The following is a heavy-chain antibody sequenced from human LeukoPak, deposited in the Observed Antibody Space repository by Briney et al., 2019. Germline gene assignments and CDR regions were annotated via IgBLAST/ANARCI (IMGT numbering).Heavy chain of an antibody. D-gene: IGHD3-22*01. CDR2: IYYSGST. Sequence: SETLSLTCTVSGGSLSSSSYYWGWIRQPPGKGLEWIGSIYYSGSTYYNPSLKSRVTISVDTSKNQFSLKLSSVTAADTAVYYCARDPPPGYYDSSGYQGGDYWGQGTLVTVSS. CDR3: ARDPPPGYYDSSGYQGGDY. CDR1: GGSLSSSSYY. J-gene: IGHJ4*02. V-gene: IGHV4-39*07.